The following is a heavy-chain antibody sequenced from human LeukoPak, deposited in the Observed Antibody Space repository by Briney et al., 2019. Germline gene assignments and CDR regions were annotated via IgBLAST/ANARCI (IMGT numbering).Heavy chain of an antibody. CDR3: AKDSLVVVPAAIVGFDY. V-gene: IGHV3-23*01. CDR2: ISGSGGST. Sequence: GGSLRLSCAASGFTFSSYAMSWVRQAPGKGLEWVSAISGSGGSTYYADSVKGRFTISRDNSKNTLYLQMNSLRAEDTAVYYCAKDSLVVVPAAIVGFDYWGQGTLVTVSS. CDR1: GFTFSSYA. J-gene: IGHJ4*02. D-gene: IGHD2-2*02.